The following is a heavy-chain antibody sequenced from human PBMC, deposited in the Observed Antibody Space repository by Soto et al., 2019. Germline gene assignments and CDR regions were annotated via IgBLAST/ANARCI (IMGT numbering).Heavy chain of an antibody. CDR3: VRRVSGNNEF. J-gene: IGHJ4*02. CDR2: ISSNGGTT. V-gene: IGHV3-64*01. Sequence: EVQLAESGGGMVQPGGSLRLSCVASGFTFSSYGMHWVRQAPGKGLEYVSSISSNGGTTYYGNSVKGRFTISRDNSKNTLYLQMGSLRAEDMDVYYRVRRVSGNNEFWGQGTLVTVSS. D-gene: IGHD3-10*01. CDR1: GFTFSSYG.